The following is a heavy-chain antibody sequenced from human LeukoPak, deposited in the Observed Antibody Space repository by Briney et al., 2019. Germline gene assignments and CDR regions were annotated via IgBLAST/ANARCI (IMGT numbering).Heavy chain of an antibody. CDR3: ARGVGLVQTVRVDY. J-gene: IGHJ4*02. V-gene: IGHV1-8*01. D-gene: IGHD4-17*01. CDR2: VSPHSGKT. Sequence: ASVKVSCMASGYTFTSYDINWVRQAPGQGLEWMGWVSPHSGKTGYAQKFQDRVTMTRDTSVSTAYMELSSLRSDDTAVYYCARGVGLVQTVRVDYWGQGTLVAVSS. CDR1: GYTFTSYD.